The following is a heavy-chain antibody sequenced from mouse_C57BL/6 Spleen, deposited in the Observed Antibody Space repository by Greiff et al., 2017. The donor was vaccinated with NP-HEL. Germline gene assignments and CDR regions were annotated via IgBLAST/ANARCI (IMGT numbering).Heavy chain of an antibody. D-gene: IGHD1-1*01. CDR3: ARTNYGSVDY. J-gene: IGHJ2*01. Sequence: QVQLQQSGAELVRPGTSVKVSCKASGYAFTNYLIEWVKQRPGQGLEWIGVINPGRGGTNYNEKFKGKATLTADKSSSTAYMQLSSLTSEDSAVYFCARTNYGSVDYWGQGTTLTVSS. CDR2: INPGRGGT. CDR1: GYAFTNYL. V-gene: IGHV1-54*01.